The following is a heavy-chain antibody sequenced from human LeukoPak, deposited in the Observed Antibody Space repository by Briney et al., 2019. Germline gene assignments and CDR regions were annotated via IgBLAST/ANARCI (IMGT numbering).Heavy chain of an antibody. CDR1: GFTFSSYA. Sequence: GGSLRLSCAAPGFTFSSYAMHWVRQAPGKGLEWVAVISYDGSNKYYADSVKGRFTISRDNSKNSLYLQMNSLRADDTAVYYCVRDAYGAHFDYWGQGTLVTVSS. CDR2: ISYDGSNK. D-gene: IGHD2-21*01. V-gene: IGHV3-30-3*01. J-gene: IGHJ4*02. CDR3: VRDAYGAHFDY.